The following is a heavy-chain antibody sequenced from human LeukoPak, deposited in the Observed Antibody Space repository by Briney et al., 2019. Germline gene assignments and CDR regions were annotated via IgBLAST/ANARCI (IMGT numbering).Heavy chain of an antibody. Sequence: GGSLRLSCAASGFTSSSYGMHWVRQAPGKGLEWVAFIRYDGSNKYYADSVKGRFTISRDNSKNTLYLQMNSLRAEDTAVYYCAKDQIVVTAIWGGDYWGQGTLVTVSS. CDR2: IRYDGSNK. J-gene: IGHJ4*02. V-gene: IGHV3-30*02. CDR1: GFTSSSYG. D-gene: IGHD2-21*02. CDR3: AKDQIVVTAIWGGDY.